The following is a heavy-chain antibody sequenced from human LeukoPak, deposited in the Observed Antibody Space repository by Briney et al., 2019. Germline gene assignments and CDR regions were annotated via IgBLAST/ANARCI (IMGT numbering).Heavy chain of an antibody. CDR3: ARARYETRIWPKSRYDYYHYMDV. V-gene: IGHV1-3*03. Sequence: ASVKVSCKASGYTFTSYTIHWVRQAPGQRLEWMGWINAGNGNTKYSQEFQDRITITRDTSASTAYMELSSLRSEDMAVYYCARARYETRIWPKSRYDYYHYMDVWGKGTTVTVSS. D-gene: IGHD3-3*01. CDR1: GYTFTSYT. J-gene: IGHJ6*03. CDR2: INAGNGNT.